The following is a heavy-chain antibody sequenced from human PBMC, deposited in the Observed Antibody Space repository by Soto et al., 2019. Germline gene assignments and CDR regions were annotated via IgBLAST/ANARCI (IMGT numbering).Heavy chain of an antibody. D-gene: IGHD5-12*01. V-gene: IGHV3-23*01. CDR2: IRTDSSAT. CDR1: GFTFSNYA. J-gene: IGHJ4*02. CDR3: TRDVGGYNAMFDY. Sequence: EVRLSESGGGLVQPGGSLRLSCAASGFTFSNYAMAWVRQTPGEGLQWVSTIRTDSSATHYADSVKGRFTISRDNSKGTLYLQMDTLRAEDTGLYYCTRDVGGYNAMFDYWGQGTVVTVSS.